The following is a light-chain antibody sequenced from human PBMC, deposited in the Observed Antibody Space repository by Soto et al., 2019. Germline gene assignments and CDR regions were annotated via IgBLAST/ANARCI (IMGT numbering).Light chain of an antibody. CDR3: QQYGSSPPYT. CDR1: QSVSSSF. Sequence: EIVLTQSPGTLSLSPGERATLSCRASQSVSSSFLAWYQQKPGQAPRLLIYGASSRATGIPGRFSGSGSGTDFTLTISRLEPEDFAVYYCQQYGSSPPYTFGQGTKLDIK. CDR2: GAS. J-gene: IGKJ2*01. V-gene: IGKV3-20*01.